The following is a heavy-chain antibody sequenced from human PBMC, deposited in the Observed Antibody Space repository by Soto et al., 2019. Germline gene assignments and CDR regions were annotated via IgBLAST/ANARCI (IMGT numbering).Heavy chain of an antibody. D-gene: IGHD6-6*01. CDR1: GGTFSSYA. J-gene: IGHJ6*02. CDR2: IMPIFGTA. Sequence: QVQLVQSGAEVKKPGSSVKVSCKASGGTFSSYAISWVRQAPGQGLEWMGGIMPIFGTANYAQKSQGRVTITADESTSTAYKELSSLRSEDTAVYYCARDIAAHVPYYGMDVWGQGTTVTVSS. CDR3: ARDIAAHVPYYGMDV. V-gene: IGHV1-69*01.